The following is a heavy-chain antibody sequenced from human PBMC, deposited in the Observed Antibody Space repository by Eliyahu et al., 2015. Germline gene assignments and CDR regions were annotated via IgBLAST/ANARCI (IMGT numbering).Heavy chain of an antibody. CDR1: GFXVSSNY. CDR2: IYSGGSA. D-gene: IGHD3-10*01. CDR3: AREGEEGGSMIRGFDY. V-gene: IGHV3-66*01. Sequence: EVQLVESGGGLVQPGGSLRLSCAASGFXVSSNYMGWVRQAPGKGLEWVSVIYSGGSAYYADSVKGRFIISRDNSKNTLYLQMNSLRAEDTAVYYCAREGEEGGSMIRGFDYWGQGTLVTVSS. J-gene: IGHJ4*02.